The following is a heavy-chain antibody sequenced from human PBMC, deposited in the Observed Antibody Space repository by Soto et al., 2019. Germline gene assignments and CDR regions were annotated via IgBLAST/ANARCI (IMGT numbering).Heavy chain of an antibody. CDR1: GGTFSSYT. CDR3: VRGNDGWLQWLCFDL. CDR2: IIPIFGTA. D-gene: IGHD5-12*01. V-gene: IGHV1-69*12. J-gene: IGHJ2*01. Sequence: QVQLVQSGAEVKKPGSSVTVSCKASGGTFSSYTISWVRQAPGQGLEWMGGIIPIFGTANYAQKFQGRVTITADESTRTAYMELSSLRSEDTAVYYCVRGNDGWLQWLCFDLWGRGALVTVSS.